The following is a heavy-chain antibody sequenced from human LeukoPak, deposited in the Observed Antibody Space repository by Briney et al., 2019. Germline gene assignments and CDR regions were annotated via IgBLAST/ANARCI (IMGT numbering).Heavy chain of an antibody. CDR1: GFTFSNYW. V-gene: IGHV3-7*01. CDR3: ARVLDSSSSRYQAFEE. D-gene: IGHD2-2*01. CDR2: IKQDESEK. Sequence: PGGSLRLXCSASGFTFSNYWMSWVRQAPGKGLEWVANIKQDESEKYYVDSVKGRFTISRDNAKSSLYLQMNSLRAEDTAVYYCARVLDSSSSRYQAFEEWGQGTLVTVSS. J-gene: IGHJ4*02.